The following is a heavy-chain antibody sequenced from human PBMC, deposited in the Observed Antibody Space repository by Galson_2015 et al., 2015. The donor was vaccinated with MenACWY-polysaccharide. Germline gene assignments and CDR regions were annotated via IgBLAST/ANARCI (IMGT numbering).Heavy chain of an antibody. V-gene: IGHV3-23*01. D-gene: IGHD1-14*01. CDR2: ISGSGGST. CDR3: AKGGIFECERWECGF. CDR1: GFTFSSYA. J-gene: IGHJ4*02. Sequence: SLRLSCAASGFTFSSYAMSWVRQAPGKGLEWVSAISGSGGSTYYADSVRGRFTISRDNSKNTLYLQMNSLRAEDTAVYYCAKGGIFECERWECGFWGQGTLVTVSS.